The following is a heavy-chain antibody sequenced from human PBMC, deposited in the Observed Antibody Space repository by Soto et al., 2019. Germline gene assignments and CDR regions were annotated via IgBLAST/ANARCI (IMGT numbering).Heavy chain of an antibody. CDR3: ARHRHPRGTVGATSPLDP. CDR1: GFSVSSNY. J-gene: IGHJ5*02. D-gene: IGHD1-26*01. V-gene: IGHV3-53*01. CDR2: HYSGRST. Sequence: GGSLRLSCAISGFSVSSNYLSWVRQAPGKGLEWVSVHYSGRSTYYADSVQGRFTISRDKSNNTLYLQMRRVRAEDTAVYFCARHRHPRGTVGATSPLDPWGQGTQVTVSS.